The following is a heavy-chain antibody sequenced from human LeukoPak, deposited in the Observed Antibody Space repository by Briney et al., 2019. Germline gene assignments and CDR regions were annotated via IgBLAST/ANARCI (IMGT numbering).Heavy chain of an antibody. CDR1: GGSISSYY. D-gene: IGHD5-18*01. J-gene: IGHJ1*01. V-gene: IGHV4-59*01. CDR2: IYYSGST. CDR3: ARTFVPRGYSYIAY. Sequence: SETLSLTCTVSGGSISSYYWSWIRQPPGKGLEWIGYIYYSGSTNYNPSLKSRVTISVDTSKNQFSLKLSSVTAADTAVYYCARTFVPRGYSYIAYWGQGTLVTVSS.